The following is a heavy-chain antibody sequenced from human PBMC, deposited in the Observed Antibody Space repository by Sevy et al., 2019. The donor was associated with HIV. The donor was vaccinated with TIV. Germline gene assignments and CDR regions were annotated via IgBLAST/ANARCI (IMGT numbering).Heavy chain of an antibody. CDR3: ARGVAAAAGTRHYYYYMDV. CDR2: IYTSGST. D-gene: IGHD6-13*01. V-gene: IGHV4-4*07. Sequence: SETPSLTCTVSGGSISSYYWSWIRQPAGKGLEWIGRIYTSGSTNYNPSLKSRVTMSVDTSKNQFSLKLSSVTAADTAVYYCARGVAAAAGTRHYYYYMDVWGKGTTVTVSS. J-gene: IGHJ6*03. CDR1: GGSISSYY.